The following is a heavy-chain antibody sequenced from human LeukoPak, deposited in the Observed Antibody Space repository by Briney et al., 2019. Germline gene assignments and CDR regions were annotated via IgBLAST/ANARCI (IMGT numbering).Heavy chain of an antibody. CDR3: ARGTYSSSWYIDY. CDR2: IYHSGST. D-gene: IGHD6-13*01. V-gene: IGHV4-4*02. CDR1: GGSISSSNW. Sequence: PSGTLSLTCAVSGGSISSSNWWSRVRQPPGKGLEWIGEIYHSGSTNYNPSLKSQVTISVDKSKNQFSLKLSSVTAADTAVYYCARGTYSSSWYIDYWGQGTLVTVSS. J-gene: IGHJ4*02.